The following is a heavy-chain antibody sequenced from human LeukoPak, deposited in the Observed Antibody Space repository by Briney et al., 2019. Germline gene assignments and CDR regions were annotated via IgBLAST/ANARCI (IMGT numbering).Heavy chain of an antibody. V-gene: IGHV3-20*04. CDR2: INWNGGST. CDR3: ARVASSSDCYYFDY. D-gene: IGHD2-21*02. Sequence: PGGSLRLSCAASGFTFDDYGMSWVRHAPGKGLGWVSGINWNGGSTGYADSVKGRFTISRDNAKNSLYLQMNSLRAEDTALYYCARVASSSDCYYFDYWGQGTLVTVSS. J-gene: IGHJ4*02. CDR1: GFTFDDYG.